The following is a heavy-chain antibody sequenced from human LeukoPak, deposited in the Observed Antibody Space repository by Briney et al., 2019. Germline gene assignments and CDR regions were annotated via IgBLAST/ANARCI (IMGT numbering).Heavy chain of an antibody. CDR1: GFSFSTNP. CDR2: ISPDRT. Sequence: GGSLRLSCAASGFSFSTNPMSWVRQAPGKGLGWVSAISPDRTYYADSVKGRPTISRDNYKNTVDLHINSPKAEDTAIYYCVKEHVDRAFTRSFEIWGQGTVVTVSS. CDR3: VKEHVDRAFTRSFEI. J-gene: IGHJ3*02. D-gene: IGHD3-10*01. V-gene: IGHV3-23*01.